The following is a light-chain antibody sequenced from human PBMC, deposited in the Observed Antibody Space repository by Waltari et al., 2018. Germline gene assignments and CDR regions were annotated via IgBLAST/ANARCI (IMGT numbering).Light chain of an antibody. CDR3: QQYKSYLWT. CDR2: DAS. V-gene: IGKV1-5*01. J-gene: IGKJ1*01. CDR1: QSLSSW. Sequence: DIQMTQSPSTLSASVGDRVTITCRASQSLSSWLAWYQQKPGKAPKLLIYDASSLESGVPTRFSGSGSGTEFTLTISSLQPDDFATYYCQQYKSYLWTFGKGNEVE.